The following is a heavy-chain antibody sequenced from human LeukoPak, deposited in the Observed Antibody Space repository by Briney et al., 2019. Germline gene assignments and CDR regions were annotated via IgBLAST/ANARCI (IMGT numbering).Heavy chain of an antibody. CDR3: ARGGDGEYYYYGMDV. J-gene: IGHJ6*02. Sequence: GGSLRLSCAASGFTFSSNSMSWVRQAPGKGLEWVSSISSSSTYIYYADSVKGRFTISRDNAKNSLYLQMNSLRAEDTAVYYCARGGDGEYYYYGMDVWGQGTTVTVSS. CDR1: GFTFSSNS. CDR2: ISSSSTYI. V-gene: IGHV3-21*01. D-gene: IGHD4-17*01.